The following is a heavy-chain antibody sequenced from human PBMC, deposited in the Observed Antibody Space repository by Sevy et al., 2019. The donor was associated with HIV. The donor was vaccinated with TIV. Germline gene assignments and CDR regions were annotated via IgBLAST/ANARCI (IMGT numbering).Heavy chain of an antibody. D-gene: IGHD2-15*01. CDR2: ISYDGSNK. J-gene: IGHJ3*02. Sequence: GGSLRLSCAASGFTFSSYGMHWVRQAPGKGLEWVAVISYDGSNKYYTDSVKGRFTISRDNSKNTLYLKMNSLRAEDTAVYYCAKDDLINIVVVVAATFDIWGQGTMVTVSS. V-gene: IGHV3-30*18. CDR3: AKDDLINIVVVVAATFDI. CDR1: GFTFSSYG.